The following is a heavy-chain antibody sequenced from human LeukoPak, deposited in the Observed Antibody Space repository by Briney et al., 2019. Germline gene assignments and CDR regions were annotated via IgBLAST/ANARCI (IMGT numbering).Heavy chain of an antibody. J-gene: IGHJ3*02. CDR3: ARGAYSSSDAFDI. CDR1: GGSISSGSHY. D-gene: IGHD6-19*01. Sequence: SETLSLTCTVSGGSISSGSHYWSWIRQPAGKGLEWIGRIYTSGSTNYNPSLKSRVTISVDTSKNQFSLKLSSVTAADTAVYYCARGAYSSSDAFDIWGQGTMVTVSS. CDR2: IYTSGST. V-gene: IGHV4-61*02.